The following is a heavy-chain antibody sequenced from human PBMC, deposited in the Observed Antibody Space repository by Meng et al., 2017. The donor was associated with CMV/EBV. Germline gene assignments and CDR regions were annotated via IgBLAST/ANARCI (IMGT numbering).Heavy chain of an antibody. CDR2: IKQDGSEK. J-gene: IGHJ3*02. Sequence: GESLKISCAASGFTFSSYWMSWVRQAPGKGLEWVANIKQDGSEKYYVDSVKGRFTISRDNAKNSLYLQMNSLRAEDTALYYCAKDPGLKILVYAFDIWGQGTMVTVSS. CDR3: AKDPGLKILVYAFDI. V-gene: IGHV3-7*03. D-gene: IGHD6-13*01. CDR1: GFTFSSYW.